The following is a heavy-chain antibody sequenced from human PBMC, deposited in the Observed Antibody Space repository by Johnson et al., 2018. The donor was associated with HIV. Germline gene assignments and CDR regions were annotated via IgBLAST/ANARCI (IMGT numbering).Heavy chain of an antibody. CDR3: ARQSDDSSGFHI. CDR2: IWYDGSNK. D-gene: IGHD3-22*01. Sequence: HVQLVESGGGVVQPGRSLRLSCAASGFTFSSYGMHCVRQAPGKGLEWVAVIWYDGSNKYYVDSVKGRFTISRDNAKNSLYLQMNSLRAEDTAVYYCARQSDDSSGFHIWGQGTMVTVSS. V-gene: IGHV3-33*01. CDR1: GFTFSSYG. J-gene: IGHJ3*02.